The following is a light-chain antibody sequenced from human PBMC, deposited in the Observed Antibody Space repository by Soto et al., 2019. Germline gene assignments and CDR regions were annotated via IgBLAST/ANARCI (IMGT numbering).Light chain of an antibody. CDR1: QCVSTNS. CDR2: AAS. J-gene: IGKJ1*01. V-gene: IGKV3-20*01. CDR3: QQYGSSGT. Sequence: EIVLTQPPGTLSLSPGERATLSCRASQCVSTNSLAWYQQKPGQAPRPLIYAASSRATGTPDRFSGSGSGTEFTLTISSLQPDDFAVYYCQQYGSSGTFGQGTKV.